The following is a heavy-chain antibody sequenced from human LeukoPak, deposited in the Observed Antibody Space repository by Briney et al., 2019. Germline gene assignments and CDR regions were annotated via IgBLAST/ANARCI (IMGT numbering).Heavy chain of an antibody. CDR1: GGSISNYY. Sequence: PSETLSLTCAVSGGSISNYYWSWIRQPPGKGLEWIGCSHYTGNTNHNPSLKSRVTISVDTSKNQFSLRLSSVTAAGTAVYYCARRGNFDYWGQGTLVTVSS. J-gene: IGHJ4*02. CDR3: ARRGNFDY. D-gene: IGHD3-10*01. CDR2: SHYTGNT. V-gene: IGHV4-59*12.